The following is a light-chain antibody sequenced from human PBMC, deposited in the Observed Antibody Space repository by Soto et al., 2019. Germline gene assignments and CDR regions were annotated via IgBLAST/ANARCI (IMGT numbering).Light chain of an antibody. V-gene: IGKV1-39*01. CDR2: SSS. CDR1: QNIADY. Sequence: DIQMTQSPSSLSASAGDTVTITCRASQNIADYLSWYQQKPGKAPKLLMSSSSILRDGVSSRFSGDGSGTAFTLTITGLQPEDFATYYCLQTFSTHITFGGGTTVEVK. CDR3: LQTFSTHIT. J-gene: IGKJ4*01.